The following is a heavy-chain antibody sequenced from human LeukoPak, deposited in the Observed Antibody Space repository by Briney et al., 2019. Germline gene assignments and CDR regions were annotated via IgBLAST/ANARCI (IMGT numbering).Heavy chain of an antibody. Sequence: SVKVSCKASGGTFSSYAISWVRQAPGQGLEWMGGIIPIFGTANYAQKFQGRVTITADESTSTAYMELSSLRSEDTAVYYCARDDILTGYPLGMDVWGQGTTATVSS. D-gene: IGHD3-9*01. CDR1: GGTFSSYA. CDR2: IIPIFGTA. CDR3: ARDDILTGYPLGMDV. J-gene: IGHJ6*02. V-gene: IGHV1-69*13.